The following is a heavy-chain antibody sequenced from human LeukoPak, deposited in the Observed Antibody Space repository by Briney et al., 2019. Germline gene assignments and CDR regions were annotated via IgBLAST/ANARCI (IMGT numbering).Heavy chain of an antibody. CDR1: GGSISSYY. D-gene: IGHD3-22*01. V-gene: IGHV4-39*07. Sequence: PSETLSLTCTVSGGSISSYYWGWIRQPPGKGLEWIGSIYYSGSTYYNPSLKSRVTISVDTSKNQFSLKLSSVTAADTAVYYCATITYYYDSNWFDPWGQGTLVTVSS. J-gene: IGHJ5*02. CDR2: IYYSGST. CDR3: ATITYYYDSNWFDP.